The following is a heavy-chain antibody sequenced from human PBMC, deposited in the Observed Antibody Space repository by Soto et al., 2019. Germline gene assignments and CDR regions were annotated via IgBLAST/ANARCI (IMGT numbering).Heavy chain of an antibody. CDR2: FDPEDVET. CDR3: ATDDPRIAAAGTYPAFDI. J-gene: IGHJ3*02. Sequence: QVQLVQSGAEVKKPGASVKVSCKVSGYTLTELSMHWVRQAPGKGLEWMGGFDPEDVETIYAQKFQGRVTMTEDTSTDTAYMELSSLRSEDTAVYYCATDDPRIAAAGTYPAFDIWGQGTMVTVSS. D-gene: IGHD6-13*01. CDR1: GYTLTELS. V-gene: IGHV1-24*01.